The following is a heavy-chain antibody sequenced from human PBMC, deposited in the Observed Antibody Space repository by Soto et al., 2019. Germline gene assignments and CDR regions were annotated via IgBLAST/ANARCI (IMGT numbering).Heavy chain of an antibody. D-gene: IGHD3-22*01. Sequence: TSETLSLTCTVSGGSISSSSYYWGWIRQPPGKGLEWIGSIYYSGKTYYNPSLKSRVTISVDTSRNQFSLKLSSVTAADTAVYYCASKDSSGYYLINDYWGQGTLVTVSS. CDR2: IYYSGKT. V-gene: IGHV4-39*01. CDR1: GGSISSSSYY. J-gene: IGHJ4*02. CDR3: ASKDSSGYYLINDY.